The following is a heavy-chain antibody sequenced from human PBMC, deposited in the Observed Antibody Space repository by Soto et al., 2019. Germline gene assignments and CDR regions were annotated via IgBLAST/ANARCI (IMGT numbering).Heavy chain of an antibody. CDR2: IKTKSDRGTT. CDR3: STSWTPFQH. D-gene: IGHD5-12*01. V-gene: IGHV3-15*01. Sequence: EVQLVESGGGLVEPGGTLRLSCSASGFTFSSAWMSWVRQAPGKGLEWVGRIKTKSDRGTTDYAAPVNGRFAISRDDSKNTVYLQLNSLKTEDTAMFYCSTSWTPFQHWGQGALVTVSS. J-gene: IGHJ1*01. CDR1: GFTFSSAW.